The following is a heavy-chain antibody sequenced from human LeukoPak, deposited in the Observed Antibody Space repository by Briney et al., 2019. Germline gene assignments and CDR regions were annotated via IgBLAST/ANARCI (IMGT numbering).Heavy chain of an antibody. CDR2: LYSDGNT. D-gene: IGHD1-14*01. V-gene: IGHV3-53*01. J-gene: IGHJ4*02. Sequence: PGGSLRLSCAASGFTGITNDMTWVRQAPGKGLEWVSVLYSDGNTKYADSVQGRFTISRDNSKNTLYLEMNSLSPDDTAVYYCARGVEPLAANTLAYWGQGTLVTVSS. CDR3: ARGVEPLAANTLAY. CDR1: GFTGITND.